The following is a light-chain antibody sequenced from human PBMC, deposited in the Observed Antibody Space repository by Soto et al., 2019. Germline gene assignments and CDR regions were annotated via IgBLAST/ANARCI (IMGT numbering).Light chain of an antibody. Sequence: AIQMTQSPSSLSASVGDRVTITCRASQDIKNELGWYQQKPGKAPNVLIYAASTLLSGVPPRFSGAGSGTDFTLTISSLQPEDFATYYCLQDHNYPRTFGQGTRVEIK. V-gene: IGKV1-6*01. J-gene: IGKJ1*01. CDR2: AAS. CDR1: QDIKNE. CDR3: LQDHNYPRT.